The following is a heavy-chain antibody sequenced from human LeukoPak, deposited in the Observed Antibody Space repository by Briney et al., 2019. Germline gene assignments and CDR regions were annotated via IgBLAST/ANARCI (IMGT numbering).Heavy chain of an antibody. Sequence: PSETLSLTCTVSGGSISSSSYYWGWIRQPPGKGLEWIGSIYYSGSTYYNPSLKSRGTISVDTSKNQFSLKLSSVTAADTAVYYCANIIVGAISWGQGTLVTVSS. J-gene: IGHJ5*02. CDR1: GGSISSSSYY. CDR2: IYYSGST. D-gene: IGHD1-26*01. V-gene: IGHV4-39*01. CDR3: ANIIVGAIS.